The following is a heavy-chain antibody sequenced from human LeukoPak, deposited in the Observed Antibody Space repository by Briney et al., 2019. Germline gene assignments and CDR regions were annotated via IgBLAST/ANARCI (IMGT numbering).Heavy chain of an antibody. CDR3: ASDHLVVPAAHNLFDP. J-gene: IGHJ5*02. D-gene: IGHD2-2*01. V-gene: IGHV4-4*02. CDR1: GGSISSSNW. Sequence: SGTLSLTCAVSGGSISSSNWWSWVRQPPGKGLEWIGEIYHSGSTNYNPSLKSRVTISVDKSKNQFSLKLSSVTAADTAVYYCASDHLVVPAAHNLFDPCGQGTLVTDCS. CDR2: IYHSGST.